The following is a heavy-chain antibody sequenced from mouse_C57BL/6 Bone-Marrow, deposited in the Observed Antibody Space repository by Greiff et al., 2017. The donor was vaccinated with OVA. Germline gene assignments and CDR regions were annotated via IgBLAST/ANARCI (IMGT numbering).Heavy chain of an antibody. CDR2: IYPRSGNT. Sequence: QVQLQQSGAELARPGASVKLSCKASGYTFTSYGISWVKQRTGQGLEWIGEIYPRSGNTYYNEKFKGKATLTADKSSSTAYMELRSLTSEDSAVYFCARCPNYYYGSSYVGWYFDVWGTGTTVTVSS. V-gene: IGHV1-81*01. D-gene: IGHD1-1*01. CDR1: GYTFTSYG. CDR3: ARCPNYYYGSSYVGWYFDV. J-gene: IGHJ1*03.